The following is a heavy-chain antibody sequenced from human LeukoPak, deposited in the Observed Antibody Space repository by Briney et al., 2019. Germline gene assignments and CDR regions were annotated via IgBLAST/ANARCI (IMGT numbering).Heavy chain of an antibody. V-gene: IGHV3-30-3*01. D-gene: IGHD3-22*01. J-gene: IGHJ3*02. Sequence: PGGSLRLSCAASGFTFSSYAMHWVRQAPGKGLEWVAVISYDGSNKYYADSVKGRFTISRDNSKNTLYLQMNSLRAEDTAVYYCARAACYYDSSGIRSAFDIWGQGTMVTVSS. CDR3: ARAACYYDSSGIRSAFDI. CDR1: GFTFSSYA. CDR2: ISYDGSNK.